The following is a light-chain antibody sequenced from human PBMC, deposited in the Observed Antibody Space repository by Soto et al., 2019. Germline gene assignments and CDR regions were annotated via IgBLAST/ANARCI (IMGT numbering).Light chain of an antibody. CDR3: QQFKSGTWT. CDR2: DVS. J-gene: IGKJ1*01. V-gene: IGKV1-5*01. CDR1: QNIERW. Sequence: DIQMTQSPSTLSASVVDRVTITCRASQNIERWLAWYQQKPGKAPKLLLYDVSSLESGVPSRFSGSGSATEFILTINGLQPDDFATYFCQQFKSGTWTFGQGTKVDNK.